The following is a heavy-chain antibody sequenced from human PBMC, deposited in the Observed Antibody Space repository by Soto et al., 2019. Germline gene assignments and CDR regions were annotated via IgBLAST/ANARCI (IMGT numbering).Heavy chain of an antibody. D-gene: IGHD2-2*02. J-gene: IGHJ4*02. V-gene: IGHV4-39*01. CDR3: ARLPYCSSTSCYSRGNDY. CDR1: GGSISSSSYY. Sequence: PSETLSLTCTVSGGSISSSSYYWGWIRQPPGKGLEWIGSIYYSGSTYYNPSLKSRITIFVDTSKDQFSLKLSSVTAADTVVYYCARLPYCSSTSCYSRGNDYWGQGTLVTVSS. CDR2: IYYSGST.